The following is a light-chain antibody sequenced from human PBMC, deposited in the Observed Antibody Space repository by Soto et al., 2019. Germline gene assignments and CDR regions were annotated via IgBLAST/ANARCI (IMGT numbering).Light chain of an antibody. J-gene: IGKJ5*01. Sequence: EIVLTQSPDTLSLSPGEGATLSCRASQSVNTYLAWYQQKPGQAPRLLIFDASSRATGIPDRFSGSGSGTDLTLTITRLEPEDFAVYYCQQYSSSPLTIGGGTRLEIK. CDR3: QQYSSSPLT. CDR1: QSVNTY. CDR2: DAS. V-gene: IGKV3-20*01.